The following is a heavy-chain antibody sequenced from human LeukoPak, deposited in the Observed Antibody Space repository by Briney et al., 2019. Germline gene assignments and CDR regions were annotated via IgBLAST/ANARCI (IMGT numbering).Heavy chain of an antibody. Sequence: ASVKVSCKASGYTFTSYDINWVRQATGQGLEWMGWMNPNSGNTGYAQKFQGRVTMTRNTSISTAYMELSSLRSEDTAVYYCARVIASYDFWRCYYLNYYYYGMDVWGQGTTVTVSS. CDR3: ARVIASYDFWRCYYLNYYYYGMDV. J-gene: IGHJ6*02. V-gene: IGHV1-8*01. D-gene: IGHD3-3*01. CDR2: MNPNSGNT. CDR1: GYTFTSYD.